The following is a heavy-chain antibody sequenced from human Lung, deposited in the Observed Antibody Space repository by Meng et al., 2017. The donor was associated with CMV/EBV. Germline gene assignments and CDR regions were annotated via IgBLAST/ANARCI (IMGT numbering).Heavy chain of an antibody. V-gene: IGHV3-23*01. CDR3: AKDTPIGVNPTAMIPFNY. J-gene: IGHJ4*02. CDR1: GFTFSSYA. CDR2: ISGSGGST. D-gene: IGHD2-2*01. Sequence: GESLKISCAASGFTFSSYAMSWVRQAPGKGLEWVSSISGSGGSTYYADSVKGRFTISRDNSKNTLYLQMNSLRAEDTAVYYYAKDTPIGVNPTAMIPFNYWGQGTXVTVSS.